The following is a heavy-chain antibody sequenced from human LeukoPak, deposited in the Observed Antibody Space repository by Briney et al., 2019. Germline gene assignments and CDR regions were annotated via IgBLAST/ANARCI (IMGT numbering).Heavy chain of an antibody. CDR2: INWKSGSI. CDR1: GFTFDDYA. J-gene: IGHJ4*02. CDR3: AKDKGSGWSGIDY. D-gene: IGHD6-19*01. V-gene: IGHV3-9*01. Sequence: PGGSLRLSCAASGFTFDDYAMHWVRQTPGKGLEWVSGINWKSGSICYADSVKGRFTISRDNAKNSLYLQMNSLRPEDTAFYYCAKDKGSGWSGIDYWGQGTLVTVSS.